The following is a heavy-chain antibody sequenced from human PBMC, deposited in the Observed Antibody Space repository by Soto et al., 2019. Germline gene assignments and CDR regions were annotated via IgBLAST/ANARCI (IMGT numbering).Heavy chain of an antibody. CDR2: IIPIFGTA. D-gene: IGHD2-15*01. CDR1: GGTFSSYA. Sequence: RASVKVSCKASGGTFSSYAISWVRQAPGQGLEWMGGIIPIFGTANYAQKFQGRVTITADKSTSTAYMELSSLRSEDTAVYYCARAFPYCSGGSCYYYGMDVWGQGTTVTVSS. V-gene: IGHV1-69*06. CDR3: ARAFPYCSGGSCYYYGMDV. J-gene: IGHJ6*02.